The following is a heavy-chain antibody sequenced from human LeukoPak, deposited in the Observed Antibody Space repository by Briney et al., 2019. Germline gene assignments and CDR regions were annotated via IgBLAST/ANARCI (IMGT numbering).Heavy chain of an antibody. CDR3: ARGPGEEVAARLGYYYMDV. V-gene: IGHV4-34*01. CDR2: INHSGST. Sequence: PSETLSLTCAVYGGSFSGYYWSWIRQPPGKGLERIGEINHSGSTNYNPSLKSRVTISVDTSKNQFSLKLSSVTAADTAVYYCARGPGEEVAARLGYYYMDVWGKGTTVTVSS. CDR1: GGSFSGYY. J-gene: IGHJ6*03. D-gene: IGHD6-6*01.